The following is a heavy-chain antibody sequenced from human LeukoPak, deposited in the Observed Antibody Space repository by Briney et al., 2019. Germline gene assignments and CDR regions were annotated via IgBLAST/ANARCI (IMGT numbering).Heavy chain of an antibody. J-gene: IGHJ4*02. D-gene: IGHD2-2*01. CDR1: GYTFTGYY. CDR3: SRSYHSTSWYYFDL. V-gene: IGHV1/OR15-2*02. CDR2: ISICDGNT. Sequence: ASVKVSCKASGYTFTGYYIHWVRQAPGQGPEWMGWISICDGNTHYGQKFQDRVSMTRDIGSNTAFLELRSLRSDDTAVYFCSRSYHSTSWYYFDLWGQGTLVTVSS.